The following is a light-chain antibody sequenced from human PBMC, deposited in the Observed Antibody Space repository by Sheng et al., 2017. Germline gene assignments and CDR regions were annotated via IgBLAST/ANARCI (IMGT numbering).Light chain of an antibody. Sequence: DMQMIQSPSTLSAAVGDRVIITCRASQSISSWLAWYQQKPGKAPKVLLYAASTLQSGVPSRFSGSGSGTDFRLVISSLQPEDFATYYCQQYEDLPPFRFGPGTRVDFK. V-gene: IGKV1-5*01. CDR1: QSISSW. CDR2: AAS. J-gene: IGKJ3*01. CDR3: QQYEDLPPFR.